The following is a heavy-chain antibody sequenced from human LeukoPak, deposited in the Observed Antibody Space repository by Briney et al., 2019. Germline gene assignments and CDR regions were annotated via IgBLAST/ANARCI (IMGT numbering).Heavy chain of an antibody. CDR3: ARQTGSGLFILP. D-gene: IGHD3-10*01. Sequence: SETLSLPCIVSGDSISNSNLYWGWIRQPPGKGLEWLGSIYYNGNTYYNASLNSRVSISVDTSKNQFSLRLTSVTAADTAAYYCARQTGSGLFILPGGQGKLVTVSS. J-gene: IGHJ4*02. CDR1: GDSISNSNLY. CDR2: IYYNGNT. V-gene: IGHV4-39*01.